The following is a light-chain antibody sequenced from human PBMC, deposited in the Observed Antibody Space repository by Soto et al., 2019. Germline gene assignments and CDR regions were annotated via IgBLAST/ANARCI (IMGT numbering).Light chain of an antibody. CDR2: GAS. Sequence: EIVLTQSPGTLSLSPGERATLSCRASQSVSSSYLAWYRQKPGQAPRLLIYGASSRATGIPDRFSGSGSGTDFTLTISSLEPEDFAVYYCQQYGSSPFTFGPGTEVDIK. V-gene: IGKV3-20*01. J-gene: IGKJ3*01. CDR1: QSVSSSY. CDR3: QQYGSSPFT.